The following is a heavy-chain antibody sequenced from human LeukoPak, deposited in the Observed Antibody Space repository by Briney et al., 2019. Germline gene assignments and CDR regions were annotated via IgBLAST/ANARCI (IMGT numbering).Heavy chain of an antibody. J-gene: IGHJ6*03. D-gene: IGHD2-2*01. V-gene: IGHV4-30-2*01. Sequence: SETLSLTCTVSGGSISSGGYYWSWIRQPPGKGLEWIGYIYHSGSTYYNPSLKSRVTISVDTSKNQFSLKLSSVTAADTAVYYCAREEYQLLNYYYYMDVWGKGTTVTVSS. CDR2: IYHSGST. CDR3: AREEYQLLNYYYYMDV. CDR1: GGSISSGGYY.